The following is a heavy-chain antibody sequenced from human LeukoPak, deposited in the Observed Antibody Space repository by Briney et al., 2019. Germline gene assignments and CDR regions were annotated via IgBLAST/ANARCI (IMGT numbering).Heavy chain of an antibody. J-gene: IGHJ4*02. CDR3: ARDEDSYCSGGSCYSRFGVY. V-gene: IGHV3-30*02. CDR1: GFTFSSYG. Sequence: GGSLRLSCAASGFTFSSYGMHWVRQAPGKGLEWVAFIRYDGSNKYYADSVKGRFTISRDNSKNTLYLQMNSLRAEDTAVYYCARDEDSYCSGGSCYSRFGVYWGQGTLVTVSS. D-gene: IGHD2-15*01. CDR2: IRYDGSNK.